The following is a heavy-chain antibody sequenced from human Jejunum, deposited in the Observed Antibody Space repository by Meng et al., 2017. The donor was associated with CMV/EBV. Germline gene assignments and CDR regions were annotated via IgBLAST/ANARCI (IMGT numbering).Heavy chain of an antibody. Sequence: FISYYVHWVRQAPGQGLEWMGIINLSGGYTTYAQKFQGRVTMTRDTSTSTVYMELSSLRSEDTAVYYCARPAVPAANYYYYYGLDVWGQGTTVTVSS. CDR2: INLSGGYT. CDR3: ARPAVPAANYYYYYGLDV. CDR1: FISYY. J-gene: IGHJ6*02. V-gene: IGHV1-46*01. D-gene: IGHD2-2*01.